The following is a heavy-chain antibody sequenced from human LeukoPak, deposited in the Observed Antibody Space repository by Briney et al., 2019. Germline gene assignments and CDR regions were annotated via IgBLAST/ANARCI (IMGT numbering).Heavy chain of an antibody. V-gene: IGHV1-8*01. CDR3: ARTTVNFYHYYYGMDV. Sequence: ASVKVSCKASGYTFTSYDINWVRQATGQGLEWMGWMNPNSGNTGYAQKFQGRVTMTRNTSISTAYMELSSLRSEDTAVYYCARTTVNFYHYYYGMDVWGQGTTVTVSS. D-gene: IGHD4-11*01. CDR2: MNPNSGNT. CDR1: GYTFTSYD. J-gene: IGHJ6*02.